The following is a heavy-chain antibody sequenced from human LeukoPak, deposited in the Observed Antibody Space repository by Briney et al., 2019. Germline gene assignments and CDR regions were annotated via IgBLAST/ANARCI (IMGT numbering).Heavy chain of an antibody. J-gene: IGHJ4*02. CDR3: ARSVPAALFDY. V-gene: IGHV3-30*04. Sequence: GGSLRLSCAASGSTFSSYAMHWVRQAPGKGLEWVAVISYDGSNKYYADSVKGRFTISRDNSKNTLYLQMNSLRAEDTAVYYCARSVPAALFDYWGQGTLVTVSS. CDR2: ISYDGSNK. CDR1: GSTFSSYA. D-gene: IGHD2-2*01.